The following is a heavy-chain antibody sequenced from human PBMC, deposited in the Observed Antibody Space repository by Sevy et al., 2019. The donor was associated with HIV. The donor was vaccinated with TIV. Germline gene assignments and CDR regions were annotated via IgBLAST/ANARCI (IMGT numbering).Heavy chain of an antibody. Sequence: GGSLRLSCAASGFTFSSYAMHWVRQAPGKGLEWVAAISYDGSNKYYADSVKGRFTISRDNSKNTLYLQMNSLRAEDTAVYYCVGLIAAAVDYYYYMDVWGKGTTVTVSS. CDR3: VGLIAAAVDYYYYMDV. CDR1: GFTFSSYA. J-gene: IGHJ6*03. V-gene: IGHV3-30-3*01. D-gene: IGHD6-13*01. CDR2: ISYDGSNK.